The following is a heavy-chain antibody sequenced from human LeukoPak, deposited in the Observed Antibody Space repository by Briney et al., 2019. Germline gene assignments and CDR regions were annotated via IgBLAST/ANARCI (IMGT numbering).Heavy chain of an antibody. CDR1: GFTFSSYA. CDR3: ATQAIVGATKVGYFDY. J-gene: IGHJ4*02. V-gene: IGHV3-23*01. D-gene: IGHD1-26*01. CDR2: ISGSGGST. Sequence: PGGSLRLSCAASGFTFSSYAMSWVRQAPGKGLEWVSAISGSGGSTYYADSVKGRFTISRDNSKNTLYLQMNSLRAEDTAVYYCATQAIVGATKVGYFDYWGQGTLVTVSS.